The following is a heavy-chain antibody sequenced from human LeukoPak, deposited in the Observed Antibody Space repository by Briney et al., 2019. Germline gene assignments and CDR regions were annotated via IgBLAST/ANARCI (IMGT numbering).Heavy chain of an antibody. D-gene: IGHD3-22*01. Sequence: PGGSLRLSCAGSGFTFSSYAMSWVRQAPGKGLEWVSGIIGSGDRAFHADSVKGRLTISRDNSKNTLYLQMNSLRAEDTAVYYCASAWHLGIVVVMLDYWGQGTLVTVSS. CDR2: IIGSGDRA. CDR3: ASAWHLGIVVVMLDY. J-gene: IGHJ4*02. CDR1: GFTFSSYA. V-gene: IGHV3-23*01.